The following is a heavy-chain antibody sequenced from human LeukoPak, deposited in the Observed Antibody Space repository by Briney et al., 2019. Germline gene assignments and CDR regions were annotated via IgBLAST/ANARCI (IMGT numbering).Heavy chain of an antibody. J-gene: IGHJ4*01. D-gene: IGHD1-1*01. V-gene: IGHV3-7*01. CDR2: IGPDGSEK. CDR3: ASGLRGTY. Sequence: GGSLRLSCAASGFTFGYYWMSWVRQAPGTGLEWVANIGPDGSEKYYVDSVKGRFTISRDNAKSSLFLQMNSLRDEDTAVYYCASGLRGTYWGHGTLVTVSS. CDR1: GFTFGYYW.